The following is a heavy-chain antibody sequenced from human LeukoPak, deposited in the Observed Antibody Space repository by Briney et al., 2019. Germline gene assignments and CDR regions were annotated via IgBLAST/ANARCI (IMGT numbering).Heavy chain of an antibody. CDR3: AKQRRDYGDYSDFDY. D-gene: IGHD4-17*01. CDR1: GFTFSSYG. J-gene: IGHJ4*02. V-gene: IGHV3-30*18. CDR2: ISYDGSNK. Sequence: PGGSLRLSCAASGFTFSSYGMHWVRQAPGKGLEWVAVISYDGSNKYYADSVKGRFTISRDNSKNTLYLQMNSLRAEGTAVYYCAKQRRDYGDYSDFDYWGQGTLVTVSS.